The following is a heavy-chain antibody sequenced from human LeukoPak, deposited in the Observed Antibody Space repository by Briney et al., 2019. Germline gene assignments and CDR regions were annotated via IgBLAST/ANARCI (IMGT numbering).Heavy chain of an antibody. CDR2: ISAYNGHT. J-gene: IGHJ6*02. D-gene: IGHD3-22*01. V-gene: IGHV1-18*01. CDR3: ARYYDSSGPNYYGMDV. CDR1: GHTFTSYG. Sequence: ASVKVSCKASGHTFTSYGISWVRQAPGQGLEWMGWISAYNGHTNYAQDLQGRVTMTTGTSTSTAYMELRSLRSDDTAVYYCARYYDSSGPNYYGMDVWGQGTTVTVFS.